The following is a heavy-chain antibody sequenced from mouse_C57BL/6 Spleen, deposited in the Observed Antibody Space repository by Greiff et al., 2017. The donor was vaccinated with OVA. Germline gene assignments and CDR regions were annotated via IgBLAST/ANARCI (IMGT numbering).Heavy chain of an antibody. Sequence: QVQLQQSGAELVRPGSSVKLSCKDSYFAFMASAMHWVTQSPGHGLEWIGSFTMYSDATEYRENFKGKATLPANTSSSTAYMELSSLTSEDSAVYYCARSENLLLRSFDYWGQGTTLTVSS. CDR2: FTMYSDAT. CDR1: YFAFMASA. J-gene: IGHJ2*01. D-gene: IGHD1-1*01. CDR3: ARSENLLLRSFDY. V-gene: IGHV1-49*01.